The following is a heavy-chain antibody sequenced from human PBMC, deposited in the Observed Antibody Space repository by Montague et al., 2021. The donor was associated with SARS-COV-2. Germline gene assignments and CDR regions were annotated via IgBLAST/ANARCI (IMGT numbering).Heavy chain of an antibody. CDR2: ANDSGTT. J-gene: IGHJ4*02. CDR1: GGSFSCFH. V-gene: IGHV4-34*01. D-gene: IGHD2-15*01. CDR3: ARRGYCSGHTCYSALAGSSFFIYY. Sequence: SETLSLTCAVYGGSFSCFHWTWIRQSPGGGLEWIGEANDSGTTKYNPSLKSRVTISVDTSKNQFSLSLTSVTAADTAVYYCARRGYCSGHTCYSALAGSSFFIYYWGQGTLVSVSS.